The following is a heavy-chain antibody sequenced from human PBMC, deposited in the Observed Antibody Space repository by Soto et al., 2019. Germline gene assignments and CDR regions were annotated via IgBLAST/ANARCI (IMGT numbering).Heavy chain of an antibody. D-gene: IGHD3-9*01. CDR3: ARDRRGVRYFERANYYYMDV. Sequence: ASVKVSCKASGYTFTGYYMHWVRQAPGQGLEWMGWINPNSGGTNYAQKFQGWVTMTRDTSISTAYMELSRLRSDDTAVYYCARDRRGVRYFERANYYYMDVWGKGTTVTVSS. CDR1: GYTFTGYY. V-gene: IGHV1-2*04. CDR2: INPNSGGT. J-gene: IGHJ6*03.